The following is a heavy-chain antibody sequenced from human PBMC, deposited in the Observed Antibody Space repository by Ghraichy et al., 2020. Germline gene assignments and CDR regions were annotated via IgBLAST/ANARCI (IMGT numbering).Heavy chain of an antibody. CDR1: GFTFSTYA. D-gene: IGHD6-19*01. CDR2: ISGSGGST. Sequence: GSLRLSCAASGFTFSTYAMSWVRQAPGKGLEWVSGISGSGGSTYYADSVKGRFTISRDNSKNTLYLQMNSLRAEDTAVYYCAKDLTLSTIAVAGYFDYWGQGTLVTVSS. CDR3: AKDLTLSTIAVAGYFDY. V-gene: IGHV3-23*01. J-gene: IGHJ4*02.